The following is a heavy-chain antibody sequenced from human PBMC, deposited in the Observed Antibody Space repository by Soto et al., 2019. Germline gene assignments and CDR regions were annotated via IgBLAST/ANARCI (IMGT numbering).Heavy chain of an antibody. CDR1: GGSNSSGGYS. CDR2: IYHSGST. D-gene: IGHD4-17*01. J-gene: IGHJ2*01. CDR3: ARDQGDYGDYNGFFDL. V-gene: IGHV4-30-2*01. Sequence: QLQLQESGSGLVKPSQTLSLTWAVSGGSNSSGGYSWSWIRQPPGKGLEWIGYIYHSGSTYYNPSLKSRVTISVDRSKNQFSLKLSSVTAADTAVYYCARDQGDYGDYNGFFDLWGRGTLVTVSS.